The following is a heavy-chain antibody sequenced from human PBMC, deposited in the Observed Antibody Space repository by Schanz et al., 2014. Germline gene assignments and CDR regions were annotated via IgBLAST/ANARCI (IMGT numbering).Heavy chain of an antibody. V-gene: IGHV3-23*01. D-gene: IGHD1-1*01. CDR3: ARRVPYSFGLDV. J-gene: IGHJ6*02. CDR2: ISGSGDST. CDR1: GFTFSSYA. Sequence: DVHLMESGGGLVQPGGSLRLSCAGSGFTFSSYAMNWVRQAPGKGLEWVSVISGSGDSTSYADSVKGRFTISRDNSKNTLYLQMNSLRDEDTAMYYCARRVPYSFGLDVWGQGATVTVSS.